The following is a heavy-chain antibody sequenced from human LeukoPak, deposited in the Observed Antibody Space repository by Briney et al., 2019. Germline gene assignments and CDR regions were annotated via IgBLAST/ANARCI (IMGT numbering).Heavy chain of an antibody. J-gene: IGHJ6*02. V-gene: IGHV3-23*01. CDR1: GFIFSSSA. D-gene: IGHD3-22*01. CDR3: AKDSRESSGHFPYYYYYHYGLDV. CDR2: ISGGGDDT. Sequence: GGSLRLSCAVSGFIFSSSAMSWVRQAPGKGLEWVSAISGGGDDTSYADSARGRFTVSSDNSKNTLYLQMNSLRAEDTAVYYCAKDSRESSGHFPYYYYYHYGLDVWGQGTTVTVSS.